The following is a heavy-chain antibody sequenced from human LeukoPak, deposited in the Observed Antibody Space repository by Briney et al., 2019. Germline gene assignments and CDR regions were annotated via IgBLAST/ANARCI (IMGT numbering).Heavy chain of an antibody. CDR2: INPNSGGT. Sequence: GASVKVSGMASGYTFTGYYMHWVRQAPGQGLEWTGWINPNSGGTNYAQKFQGWVTMTRDTSISTAYMELSRLRSDDTAVYYCARLIAVAHYGMDVWGQGTTVTVSS. D-gene: IGHD6-19*01. V-gene: IGHV1-2*04. CDR1: GYTFTGYY. J-gene: IGHJ6*02. CDR3: ARLIAVAHYGMDV.